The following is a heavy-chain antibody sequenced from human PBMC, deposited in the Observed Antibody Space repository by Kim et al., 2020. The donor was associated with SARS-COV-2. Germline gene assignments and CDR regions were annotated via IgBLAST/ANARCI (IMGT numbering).Heavy chain of an antibody. CDR1: GYPFSRHS. J-gene: IGHJ4*02. D-gene: IGHD1-1*01. CDR3: VKNDLVRDDDGA. V-gene: IGHV3-23*05. Sequence: GGSLRLSCAASGYPFSRHSITWVRQAPGKGLEWVACIGNTGITTDYADSVKGRFTISKDNSKNMAYLQMNSLRVEDTAVYYCVKNDLVRDDDGAGGQGTLVTVS. CDR2: IGNTGITT.